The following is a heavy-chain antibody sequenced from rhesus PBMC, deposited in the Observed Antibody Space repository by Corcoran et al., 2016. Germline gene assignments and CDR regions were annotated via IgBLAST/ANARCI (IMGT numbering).Heavy chain of an antibody. V-gene: IGHV4-80*01. J-gene: IGHJ5-2*02. D-gene: IGHD1-26*01. CDR2: INGWMATN. CDR1: GGYFSSFW. CDR3: ARLDRRKRGYNSLDI. Sequence: QVQLQESGPGLVKPSETLSLTCAVTGGYFSSFWWNWIRQPPGRGLDWIGEINGWMATNNHHPALKSRVCISKGAAKNQFSLKLTSVTAADTAVYHCARLDRRKRGYNSLDIWGRGVLVTVSS.